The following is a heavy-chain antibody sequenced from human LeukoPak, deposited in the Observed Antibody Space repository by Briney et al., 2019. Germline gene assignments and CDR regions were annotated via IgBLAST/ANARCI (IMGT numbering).Heavy chain of an antibody. CDR1: GYTLTELS. J-gene: IGHJ5*02. V-gene: IGHV1-24*01. CDR2: FDPEDGET. Sequence: GASVKVSCKVSGYTLTELSMHWVRQAPGKGLEWMGGFDPEDGETIYAQKFQGRVTMTEDTSTDTAYMELSSLRSEDTAVYYCATSARGGIAVAGSYPWGQGTLVTVSS. CDR3: ATSARGGIAVAGSYP. D-gene: IGHD6-19*01.